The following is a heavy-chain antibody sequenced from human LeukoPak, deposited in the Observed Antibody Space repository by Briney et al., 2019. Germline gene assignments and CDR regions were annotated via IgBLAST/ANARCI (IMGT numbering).Heavy chain of an antibody. Sequence: GGSLRLSCAASRFTFSSYAMSWVRQAPGKGLEWVSAISGSGGSTYYADSVKGRFTISRDNSKNTLYLQMNSLRAEDTAVYYCAKKSLYCSSTSCYENVFDYWGQGTLVTVSS. J-gene: IGHJ4*02. D-gene: IGHD2-2*01. V-gene: IGHV3-23*01. CDR1: RFTFSSYA. CDR2: ISGSGGST. CDR3: AKKSLYCSSTSCYENVFDY.